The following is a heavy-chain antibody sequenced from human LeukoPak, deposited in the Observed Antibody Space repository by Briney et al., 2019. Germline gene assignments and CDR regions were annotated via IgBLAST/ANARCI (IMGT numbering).Heavy chain of an antibody. V-gene: IGHV1-69*05. CDR3: ARGYDSSGYLLGD. CDR2: IIPIFGTA. CDR1: GGTFSSYA. Sequence: SVKVSCKASGGTFSSYAISWVRQAPGQGLEWMGGIIPIFGTANYAQKFQGRVTITTDESTSTAYMELSSLRSEDTAVYYCARGYDSSGYLLGDWGQGTLVTVSS. J-gene: IGHJ4*02. D-gene: IGHD3-22*01.